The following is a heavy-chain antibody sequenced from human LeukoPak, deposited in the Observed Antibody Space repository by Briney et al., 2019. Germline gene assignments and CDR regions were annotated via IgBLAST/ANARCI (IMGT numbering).Heavy chain of an antibody. J-gene: IGHJ4*02. V-gene: IGHV4-39*07. CDR3: ARDHYDSSGYYAPFDY. D-gene: IGHD3-22*01. Sequence: NPSETLSLTCTVSGGSISSSSYYWGWIRQPPGKGLEWIGSIYYSGSTYYNPSLKSRVTISVDTSKNQFSLKLSSVTAADTAVYYCARDHYDSSGYYAPFDYWGQGTLVTVSS. CDR2: IYYSGST. CDR1: GGSISSSSYY.